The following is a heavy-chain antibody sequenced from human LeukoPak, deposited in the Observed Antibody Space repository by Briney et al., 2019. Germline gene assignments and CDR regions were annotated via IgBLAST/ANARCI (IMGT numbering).Heavy chain of an antibody. J-gene: IGHJ6*03. Sequence: GGSLRLSCAASGFTFSSYGMYWVRQAPGKGLEWVAFIRYDGSNKYYADSVKGRFTISRDNSKNTLYLQMNSLRAEDTAVYYSAKDSAVGATSYHYYYMDVWGKGTTVTVSS. CDR3: AKDSAVGATSYHYYYMDV. CDR2: IRYDGSNK. V-gene: IGHV3-30*02. D-gene: IGHD1-26*01. CDR1: GFTFSSYG.